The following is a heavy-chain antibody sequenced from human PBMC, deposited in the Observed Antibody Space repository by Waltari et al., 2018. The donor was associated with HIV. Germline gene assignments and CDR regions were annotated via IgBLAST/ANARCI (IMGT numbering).Heavy chain of an antibody. CDR2: SDRSSSVE. Sequence: EMQLVESGGGLVQPGGSLSLSCAASGFTFIHFTMNWVRQAPGKELKWVSESDRSSSVEHYADSVKSRFTIARDKAKRSLCLQMNSLRAEDTALYCCVRPATVTSGGFDYWGQGTLVTVSS. V-gene: IGHV3-48*01. J-gene: IGHJ4*02. CDR1: GFTFIHFT. D-gene: IGHD4-17*01. CDR3: VRPATVTSGGFDY.